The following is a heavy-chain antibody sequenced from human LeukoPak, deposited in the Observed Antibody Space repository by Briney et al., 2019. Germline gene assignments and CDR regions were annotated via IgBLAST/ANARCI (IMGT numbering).Heavy chain of an antibody. J-gene: IGHJ4*02. Sequence: GGSLRLSCAGSGFSFNNYWMHWVRQAPGKGLVWVSRIHSDGRVTTYADSVKGRFTISKDSARNTLYLQMNTLRVEDTAVYYCARAQDTYNSLYFDYWGQGALVTVPS. CDR3: ARAQDTYNSLYFDY. CDR1: GFSFNNYW. V-gene: IGHV3-74*01. D-gene: IGHD5-24*01. CDR2: IHSDGRVT.